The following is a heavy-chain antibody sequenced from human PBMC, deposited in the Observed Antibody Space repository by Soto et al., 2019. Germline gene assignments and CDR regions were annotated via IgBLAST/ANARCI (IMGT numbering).Heavy chain of an antibody. Sequence: EVQLVESGGGLVQPGGSLKLSCAASGFAFSGSAMYWVRQASGKGPEWVGRIRSKGHNYATEYAASVKGRFTISRDDSKNTAYLQMNSLQTEDTAVYYCTRDLFSYDYSGILWFDPWGQGTVVTVSS. CDR3: TRDLFSYDYSGILWFDP. CDR1: GFAFSGSA. V-gene: IGHV3-73*02. CDR2: IRSKGHNYAT. J-gene: IGHJ5*02. D-gene: IGHD3-16*01.